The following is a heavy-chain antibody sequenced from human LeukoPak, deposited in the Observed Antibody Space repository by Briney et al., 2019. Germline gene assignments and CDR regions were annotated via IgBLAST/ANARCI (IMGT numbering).Heavy chain of an antibody. CDR2: MNPNSGNT. J-gene: IGHJ4*02. V-gene: IGHV1-8*01. CDR3: ARDGSSSSSGHY. Sequence: ASVNVSCKASGYTFTSYDINWVRQATGQGLEWMGWMNPNSGNTGYAQKFQGRVTMTRNTSISTAYMELSSLRSEDTAVYYCARDGSSSSSGHYWGQGTLVTVSS. D-gene: IGHD6-6*01. CDR1: GYTFTSYD.